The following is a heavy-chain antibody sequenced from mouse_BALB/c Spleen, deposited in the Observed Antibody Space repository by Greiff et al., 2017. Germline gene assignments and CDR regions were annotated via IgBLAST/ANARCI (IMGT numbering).Heavy chain of an antibody. V-gene: IGHV1-54*01. Sequence: VQLQQSGAELVGPGTSVKVSCKASGYAFTNYLIEWVKQRPGQGLEWIGVINPGSGGTNYNEKFKGKATLTADKSSSTAYMQLSSLTSDDSAVYFCARDGITGTSAYWGQGTLVTVSA. D-gene: IGHD4-1*01. CDR2: INPGSGGT. CDR3: ARDGITGTSAY. J-gene: IGHJ3*01. CDR1: GYAFTNYL.